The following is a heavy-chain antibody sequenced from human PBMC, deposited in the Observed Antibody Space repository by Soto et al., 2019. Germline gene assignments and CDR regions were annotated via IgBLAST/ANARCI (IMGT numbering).Heavy chain of an antibody. D-gene: IGHD3-3*01. CDR2: INPNSGGT. CDR1: GYTFTGYY. V-gene: IGHV1-2*02. J-gene: IGHJ6*02. CDR3: ARDKKLVRYYGYYYGMDV. Sequence: QVQLVQSGAEVKKPGASVKVSCKASGYTFTGYYMHWVRQAPGQGLEWMGWINPNSGGTNYAQKFKGRVTMTRDTSISTAYMELSRLRSDDTAVYYCARDKKLVRYYGYYYGMDVWGQGTTVTVSS.